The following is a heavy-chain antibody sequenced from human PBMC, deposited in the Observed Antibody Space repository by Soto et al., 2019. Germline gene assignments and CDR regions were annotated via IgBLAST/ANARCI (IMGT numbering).Heavy chain of an antibody. Sequence: QITLKESGPTLVKPTQTLTLTCTVSGFSLSTSGMGVAWIRQPPGKALEWLGIIYWNDENRFGPSLKNRLTITKDTSKNQVVLTMTNMDPADTCTYYCAHRRGNSYYNYWGQGTLVTVSS. J-gene: IGHJ4*02. V-gene: IGHV2-5*01. CDR1: GFSLSTSGMG. CDR2: IYWNDEN. CDR3: AHRRGNSYYNY. D-gene: IGHD3-22*01.